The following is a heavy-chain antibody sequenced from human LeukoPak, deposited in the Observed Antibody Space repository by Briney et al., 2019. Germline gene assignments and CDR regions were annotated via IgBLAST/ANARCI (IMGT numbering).Heavy chain of an antibody. CDR1: GYTFASYD. J-gene: IGHJ5*02. V-gene: IGHV1-8*01. CDR2: MNPNSGNT. Sequence: ASVKVSCKASGYTFASYDINWVRQATGQGLEWMGWMNPNSGNTGYAQKFQGRVTMTRNTSISTAYMELSSLRSEVTAVYYCARGARPYQPNWFDPWGQGTLVTVSS. D-gene: IGHD2-2*01. CDR3: ARGARPYQPNWFDP.